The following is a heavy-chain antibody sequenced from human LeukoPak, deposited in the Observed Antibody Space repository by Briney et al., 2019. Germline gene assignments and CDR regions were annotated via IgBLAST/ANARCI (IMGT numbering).Heavy chain of an antibody. Sequence: GGSLRLSCPASGFTFSSYSMNWVRQAPGKGLEWVSYISRSSSTLHYADSVKGRFTISRDNAKNSLYLQMSSLRAEDTAVYYCARGSEVSGWYIGDYYFYMDVWGKGTTVTVSS. CDR1: GFTFSSYS. J-gene: IGHJ6*03. V-gene: IGHV3-48*04. D-gene: IGHD6-13*01. CDR2: ISRSSSTL. CDR3: ARGSEVSGWYIGDYYFYMDV.